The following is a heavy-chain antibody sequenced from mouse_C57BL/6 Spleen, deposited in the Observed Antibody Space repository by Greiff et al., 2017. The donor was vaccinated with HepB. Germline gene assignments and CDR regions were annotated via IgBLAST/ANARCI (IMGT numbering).Heavy chain of an antibody. CDR1: GFTFSDYG. Sequence: VQLKQSGGGLVKPGGSLKLSCAASGFTFSDYGMHWVRQAPEKGLEWVAYISSGSSTIYYADTVKGRFTISRDNAKNTLFLQMTSLRSEDTAMYYCARCPSITTVHDYAMDYWGQGTSVTVSS. CDR2: ISSGSSTI. CDR3: ARCPSITTVHDYAMDY. J-gene: IGHJ4*01. D-gene: IGHD1-1*01. V-gene: IGHV5-17*01.